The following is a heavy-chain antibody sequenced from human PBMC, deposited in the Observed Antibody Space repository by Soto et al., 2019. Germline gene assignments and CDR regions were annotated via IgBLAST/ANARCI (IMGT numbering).Heavy chain of an antibody. D-gene: IGHD6-13*01. J-gene: IGHJ4*02. Sequence: GGSLRLSCAASGFSFSDYGMHWVRQAPGKGLEWVAVISYDGNEKYYADSVKGRFTFSRDNSRNTLYLQMNSLRAEDTAVYYCAQDARSTVEAAGSIDYWGQGTLVTVSS. CDR1: GFSFSDYG. CDR3: AQDARSTVEAAGSIDY. V-gene: IGHV3-30*18. CDR2: ISYDGNEK.